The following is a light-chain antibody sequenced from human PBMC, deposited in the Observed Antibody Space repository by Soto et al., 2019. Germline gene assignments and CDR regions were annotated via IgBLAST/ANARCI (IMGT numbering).Light chain of an antibody. V-gene: IGLV2-14*02. CDR1: SSDVGSYNL. Sequence: QSALTQPASVSGSPGQSITISCTGTSSDVGSYNLVSWYQQHPGKAPKLMIYEVSNRPSGVSHRFSGSKSGDTASLTISGLQAEDGADYYCSSYTAFSTWVFGGGTKLTVL. J-gene: IGLJ3*02. CDR2: EVS. CDR3: SSYTAFSTWV.